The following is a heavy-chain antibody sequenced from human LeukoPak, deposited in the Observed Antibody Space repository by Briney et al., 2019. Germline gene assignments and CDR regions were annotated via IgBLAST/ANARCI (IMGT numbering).Heavy chain of an antibody. D-gene: IGHD5-24*01. CDR1: GGSISIYY. J-gene: IGHJ4*02. CDR2: INHSGST. Sequence: PSETLSLTCTVSGGSISIYYWSWIRQPPGKGLEWIGKINHSGSTNYSPSLKSRVTISIDTSKNQFSLKLNSMTAADTAVYYCARGEGARDGYNYEGPFYFDYWGQGTLVTVSS. CDR3: ARGEGARDGYNYEGPFYFDY. V-gene: IGHV4-34*01.